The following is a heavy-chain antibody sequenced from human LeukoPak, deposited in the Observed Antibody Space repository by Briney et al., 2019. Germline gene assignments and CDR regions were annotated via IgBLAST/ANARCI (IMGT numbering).Heavy chain of an antibody. CDR1: GFTLSNYW. CDR3: ARGGYYRFDY. Sequence: GGSLRLSCAASGFTLSNYWMSWVRQAPEKGLEWVANIKQDGSEKYYVDSVEGRFTISRDNAKNSLYLQMDSLRAEDTAVYCCARGGYYRFDYWGQGTLVTVSS. J-gene: IGHJ4*02. D-gene: IGHD1-26*01. CDR2: IKQDGSEK. V-gene: IGHV3-7*04.